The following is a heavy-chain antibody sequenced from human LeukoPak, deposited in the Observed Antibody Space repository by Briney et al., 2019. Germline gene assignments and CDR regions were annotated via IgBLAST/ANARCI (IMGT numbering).Heavy chain of an antibody. D-gene: IGHD5-18*01. CDR1: GGSITSHY. V-gene: IGHV4-59*11. CDR3: ATLKRGSIYGSFDF. Sequence: SETLSLTCTVSGGSITSHYWSWIRQPPGKGLEWIAYVLDSVRTNDNPSLQSRLTLSADTSKNQFSLRLSSVTAADTAVYYCATLKRGSIYGSFDFWGQGIKVTVSS. J-gene: IGHJ4*02. CDR2: VLDSVRT.